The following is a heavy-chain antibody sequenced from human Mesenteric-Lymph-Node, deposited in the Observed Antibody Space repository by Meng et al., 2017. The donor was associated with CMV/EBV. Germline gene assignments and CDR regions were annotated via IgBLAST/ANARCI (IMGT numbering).Heavy chain of an antibody. D-gene: IGHD1-26*01. V-gene: IGHV3-21*01. CDR3: AREREILRRAWFDP. CDR1: GFTFSSYS. CDR2: MSSSSSDI. Sequence: GESLNISCAASGFTFSSYSMNWVRQAPGKGLEWVSSMSSSSSDIYYADSVKGRFTISRDNAKNSLYLQMNSMRAENKDVNYCAREREILRRAWFDPWGQGTMVTVSS. J-gene: IGHJ5*02.